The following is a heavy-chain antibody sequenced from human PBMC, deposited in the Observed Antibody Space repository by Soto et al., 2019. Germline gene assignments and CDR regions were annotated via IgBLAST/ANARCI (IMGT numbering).Heavy chain of an antibody. V-gene: IGHV4-39*01. CDR3: AGFVVPASRNSDFDY. Sequence: WETLALTCTGSGISVSTSDYYWGWVRQPAGKGLDWIGNIYYSGSTFYNPSLRSRVTLSVDTSKNQFSLRLNSVTAADTAVYFCAGFVVPASRNSDFDYWGQGTLVTVSS. CDR2: IYYSGST. CDR1: GISVSTSDYY. J-gene: IGHJ4*02. D-gene: IGHD2-15*01.